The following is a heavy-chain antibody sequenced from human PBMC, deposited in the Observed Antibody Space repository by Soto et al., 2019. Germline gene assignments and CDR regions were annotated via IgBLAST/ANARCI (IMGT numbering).Heavy chain of an antibody. CDR3: ARDLAAAAY. D-gene: IGHD6-13*01. J-gene: IGHJ4*02. Sequence: ASVKVSCKASGYIFTNYYIHWVRQAPGQGLEWMAIINPLPTSGSTNYAQKFHGRVTVTRDTSTSTVYLELSSLRSDDTAVYYCARDLAAAAYWGQGTLVTVSS. V-gene: IGHV1-46*01. CDR2: INPLPTSGST. CDR1: GYIFTNYY.